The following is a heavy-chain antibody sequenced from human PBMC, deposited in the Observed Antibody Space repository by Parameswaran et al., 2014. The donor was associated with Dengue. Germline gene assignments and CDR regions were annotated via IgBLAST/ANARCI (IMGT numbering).Heavy chain of an antibody. CDR3: ARDGRGGYDYTHDY. Sequence: WIRQPQEGAGVVAVISYDGSNKYYADSVKGRFTISRDNSKNTLYLQMNSLRAEDTAVYYCARDGRGGYDYTHDYWGQGTLVTVSS. J-gene: IGHJ4*02. CDR2: ISYDGSNK. V-gene: IGHV3-30-3*01. D-gene: IGHD5-12*01.